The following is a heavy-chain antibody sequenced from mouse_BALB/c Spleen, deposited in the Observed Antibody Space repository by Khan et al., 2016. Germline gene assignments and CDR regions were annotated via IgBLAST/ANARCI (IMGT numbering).Heavy chain of an antibody. CDR3: ARLGPARSYFDY. Sequence: QVRLQQSGAELMKPGASVKISCRAAGYSFSSYWIEWVKQRPGHGLEWIGEILPGTGSTSYNEKFKGKATFTADTSSNTAYMQLSSLTSEDSAVYYCARLGPARSYFDYWGQGTTLTVSS. J-gene: IGHJ2*01. CDR2: ILPGTGST. D-gene: IGHD3-1*01. V-gene: IGHV1-9*01. CDR1: GYSFSSYW.